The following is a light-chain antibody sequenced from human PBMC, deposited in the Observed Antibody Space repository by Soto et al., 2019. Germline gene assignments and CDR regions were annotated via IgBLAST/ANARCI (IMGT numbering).Light chain of an antibody. V-gene: IGKV1-39*01. CDR3: QQNYSTPIT. Sequence: DIQMTQSPSSLSASVGDRVTITCRAGQSISSYLTWYPQKPREAPQLLIYAATSLQSGVPSRFSGSGSGTDFPPTISSLQPEAFTTYYRQQNYSTPITFGQGTRLEIK. J-gene: IGKJ5*01. CDR1: QSISSY. CDR2: AAT.